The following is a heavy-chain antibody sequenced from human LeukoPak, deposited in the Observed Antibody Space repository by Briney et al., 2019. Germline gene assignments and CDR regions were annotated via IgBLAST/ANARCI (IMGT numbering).Heavy chain of an antibody. J-gene: IGHJ5*02. CDR2: INPNSGGT. V-gene: IGHV1-2*02. CDR3: ARVGVSIAARPVWFDP. CDR1: GYTFTGYY. Sequence: GASLKVSCKASGYTFTGYYMHWVRQAPGQGLEWMGWINPNSGGTNYAQKFQGRVTMTRDTSISTAYMELSRLRSDDTAVYYCARVGVSIAARPVWFDPWGQGTLVTVSS. D-gene: IGHD6-6*01.